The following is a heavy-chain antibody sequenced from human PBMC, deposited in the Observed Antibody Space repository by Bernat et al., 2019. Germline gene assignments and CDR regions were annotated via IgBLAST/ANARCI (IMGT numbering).Heavy chain of an antibody. Sequence: EVQLVESGGGLVQPGGSLRLSCAASGFTFSSYWMYWVRQAPGKGLVWVSGIDSDGSRITYADSVEGRFTISRDNAKKTLYLQMNSVRAEDTAVYYCASYKGGATKDYWGQGTLVTVSS. V-gene: IGHV3-74*01. J-gene: IGHJ4*02. CDR2: IDSDGSRI. CDR3: ASYKGGATKDY. D-gene: IGHD5-12*01. CDR1: GFTFSSYW.